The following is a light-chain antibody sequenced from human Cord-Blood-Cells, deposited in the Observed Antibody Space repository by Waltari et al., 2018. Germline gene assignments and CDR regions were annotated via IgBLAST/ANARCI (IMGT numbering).Light chain of an antibody. Sequence: DIQMTQSPSSVSASVGESVTITWRASQGISSWLALYQQKPGKAPKLLIYAASSLQSGVPSRFSGSGSGTDFTLTISSLQPEDFATYYCQQANSFPPTFGQGTRLEIK. V-gene: IGKV1-12*01. CDR2: AAS. CDR3: QQANSFPPT. CDR1: QGISSW. J-gene: IGKJ5*01.